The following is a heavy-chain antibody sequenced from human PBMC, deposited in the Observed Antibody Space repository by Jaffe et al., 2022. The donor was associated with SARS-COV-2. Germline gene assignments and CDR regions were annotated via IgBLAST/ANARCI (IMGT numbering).Heavy chain of an antibody. CDR3: ARVLSGSYPPEYYGMDV. Sequence: QVQLVQSGAEVKKPGASVKVSCKASGYTFTSYYMHWVRQAPGQGLEWMGIINPSGGSTSYAQKFQGRVTMTRDTSTSTVYMELSSLRSEDTAVYYCARVLSGSYPPEYYGMDVWGQGTTVTVSS. CDR2: INPSGGST. J-gene: IGHJ6*02. CDR1: GYTFTSYY. D-gene: IGHD1-26*01. V-gene: IGHV1-46*01.